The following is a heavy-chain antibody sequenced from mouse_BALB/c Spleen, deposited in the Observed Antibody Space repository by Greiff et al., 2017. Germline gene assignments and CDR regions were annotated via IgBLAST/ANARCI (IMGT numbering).Heavy chain of an antibody. CDR1: GYTFTSYW. CDR3: TRDYGYWFAY. V-gene: IGHV1S22*01. CDR2: IYPGSGST. Sequence: LQQPGSELVRPGASVKLSCKASGYTFTSYWMHWVKQRPGQGLEWIGNIYPGSGSTNYDEKFKSKGTLTVDTSSSTAYMQLSSLTSEDSAVYYCTRDYGYWFAYWGQGTLVTVSA. D-gene: IGHD1-2*01. J-gene: IGHJ3*01.